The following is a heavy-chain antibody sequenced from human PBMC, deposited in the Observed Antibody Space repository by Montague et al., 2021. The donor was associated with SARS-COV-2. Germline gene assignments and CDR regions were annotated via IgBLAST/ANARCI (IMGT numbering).Heavy chain of an antibody. J-gene: IGHJ5*02. CDR1: GYSISSGYY. D-gene: IGHD2-15*01. CDR2: IYHSGST. CDR3: ARERRYCRGGSCYSGWFDP. V-gene: IGHV4-38-2*02. Sequence: SETLSLTCTVSGYSISSGYYWGWIRQPPGKGLEWIGSIYHSGSTYYNPPLKSRVTISVDTSKNQFSLKLSSVTAADTAVYYCARERRYCRGGSCYSGWFDPWGQGILVNVPS.